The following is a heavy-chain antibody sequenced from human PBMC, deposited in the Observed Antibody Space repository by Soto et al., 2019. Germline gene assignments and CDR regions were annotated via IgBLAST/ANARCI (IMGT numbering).Heavy chain of an antibody. J-gene: IGHJ5*02. Sequence: GGSLRLSCAASGFTFSSYAMSWVRQAPGKGLEWVSAISGSGGSTYYADSVKGRFTISRDNSKNTLYLQMNSLRAEDTAVYYCAKGPMPYDILTAHTNWFDPWGQGTLVTVSS. D-gene: IGHD3-9*01. CDR3: AKGPMPYDILTAHTNWFDP. CDR2: ISGSGGST. V-gene: IGHV3-23*01. CDR1: GFTFSSYA.